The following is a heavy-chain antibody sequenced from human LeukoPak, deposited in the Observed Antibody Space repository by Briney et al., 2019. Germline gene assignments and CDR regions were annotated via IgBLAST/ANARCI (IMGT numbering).Heavy chain of an antibody. J-gene: IGHJ4*02. Sequence: SETLSLTCTVASGSINSSSFYSGWIRQPPGKGLEWIGSIYNSGSTSYNPSLKSRVTISVVTSRNQFSLKLSSVTAEDSALYYCARHPDYGDYSFDYWGQGTLVTVSS. CDR1: SGSINSSSFY. V-gene: IGHV4-39*01. D-gene: IGHD4-17*01. CDR2: IYNSGST. CDR3: ARHPDYGDYSFDY.